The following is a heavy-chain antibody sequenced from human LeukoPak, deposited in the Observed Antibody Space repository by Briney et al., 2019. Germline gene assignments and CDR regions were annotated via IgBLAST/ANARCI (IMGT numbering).Heavy chain of an antibody. D-gene: IGHD3-9*01. Sequence: KVSCKASGYTFSSYNISWVRQMPGKGLEWMGIIYPGDSDTRYSPSFQGQVTISADKSISTAYLQWSSLKAPDTAMYYCARANYDILTCYYSRLRHYYYYYMDVWGKGTTVTTSS. V-gene: IGHV5-51*01. J-gene: IGHJ6*03. CDR1: GYTFSSYN. CDR3: ARANYDILTCYYSRLRHYYYYYMDV. CDR2: IYPGDSDT.